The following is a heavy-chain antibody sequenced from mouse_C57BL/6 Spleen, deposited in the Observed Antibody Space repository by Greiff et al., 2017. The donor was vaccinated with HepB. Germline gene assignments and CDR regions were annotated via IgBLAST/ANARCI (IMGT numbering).Heavy chain of an antibody. J-gene: IGHJ3*01. CDR3: ARHDYSNFFAY. Sequence: EVQLVESGGDLVKPGGSLKLSCAASGFTFSSYGMSWVRQTPDKRLEWVATISSGGSYTYYPDSVKGRFTISRDNAKNNLYLQMSSQKSEDTAMYYCARHDYSNFFAYWGQGTLVTVSA. D-gene: IGHD2-5*01. V-gene: IGHV5-6*01. CDR2: ISSGGSYT. CDR1: GFTFSSYG.